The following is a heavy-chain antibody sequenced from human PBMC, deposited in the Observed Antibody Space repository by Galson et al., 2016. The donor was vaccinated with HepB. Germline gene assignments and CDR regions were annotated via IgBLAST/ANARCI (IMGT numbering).Heavy chain of an antibody. CDR3: ARDLSSAGRLADY. Sequence: SLRLSCAASGFTFSSYEMNWVRQAPGKGLEWVSYTSSSGSTIYYADSVKGRFTISRDNAKNSLYLQVNSLRAEDTAVYYCARDLSSAGRLADYWGQGTLVTVSS. CDR1: GFTFSSYE. V-gene: IGHV3-48*03. D-gene: IGHD6-19*01. J-gene: IGHJ4*02. CDR2: TSSSGSTI.